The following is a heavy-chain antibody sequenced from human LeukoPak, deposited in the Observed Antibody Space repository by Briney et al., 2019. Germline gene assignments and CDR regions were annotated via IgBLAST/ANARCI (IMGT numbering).Heavy chain of an antibody. D-gene: IGHD6-19*01. CDR3: AKDLRQWLVHSYFDY. Sequence: PGGSLRLSCAASGFTFSSYGMHWVRQAPGKGLEWVAVISYDGSNKYYADSVKGRFTISRDNSKNTLYLRMNSLRAEDTAVYYCAKDLRQWLVHSYFDYWGQGTLVTVSS. J-gene: IGHJ4*02. CDR1: GFTFSSYG. CDR2: ISYDGSNK. V-gene: IGHV3-30*18.